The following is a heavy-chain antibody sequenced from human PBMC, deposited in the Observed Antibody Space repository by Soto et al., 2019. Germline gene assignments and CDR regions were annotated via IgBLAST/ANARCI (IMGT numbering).Heavy chain of an antibody. D-gene: IGHD3-22*01. J-gene: IGHJ4*02. V-gene: IGHV4-30-4*01. Sequence: QVQLQESGPGLVKPSQTLSLTCTVSGGSISSGDYYWSWIRQPPGKGLEWIGYIYYSGSTYYNPSLKSRVTXXVXTXXNQFSLKLSSVTAADTAVYYCARGYYDSSGSNFDYWGQGTLVTVSS. CDR2: IYYSGST. CDR3: ARGYYDSSGSNFDY. CDR1: GGSISSGDYY.